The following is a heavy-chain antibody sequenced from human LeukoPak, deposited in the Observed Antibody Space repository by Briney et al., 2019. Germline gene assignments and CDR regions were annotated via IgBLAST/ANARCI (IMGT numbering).Heavy chain of an antibody. D-gene: IGHD1-26*01. CDR1: GVSVNSGSYY. V-gene: IGHV4-61*01. CDR2: IYYSGST. J-gene: IGHJ4*02. Sequence: SETLSLTCTVSGVSVNSGSYYWNWIRQPPGKGLEWIGYIYYSGSTNYNPSLKSRVTISVDTSKNQFSLKLSSVTAADTAVYYCARAAYSGSYHSDYWGQGTLVTVSS. CDR3: ARAAYSGSYHSDY.